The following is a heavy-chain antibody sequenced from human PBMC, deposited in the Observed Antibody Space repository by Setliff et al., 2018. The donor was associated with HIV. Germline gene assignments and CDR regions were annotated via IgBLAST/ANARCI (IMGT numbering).Heavy chain of an antibody. J-gene: IGHJ6*03. CDR1: GGTFSSHP. Sequence: GASVKVSCKASGGTFSSHPISWVRQAPGQGLEWMGGIIPIFDTSNYAQKFQGRVTITADESTSTAYMELSSLSSVDTAVYYCARDQISAYSYGGDVYYYYMDVWGKGTTVTVSS. CDR3: ARDQISAYSYGGDVYYYYMDV. CDR2: IIPIFDTS. V-gene: IGHV1-69*13. D-gene: IGHD3-16*01.